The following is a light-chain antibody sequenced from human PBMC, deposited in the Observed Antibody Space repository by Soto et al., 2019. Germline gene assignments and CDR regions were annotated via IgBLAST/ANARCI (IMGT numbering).Light chain of an antibody. J-gene: IGLJ1*01. CDR2: EVT. CDR3: CSYAGNSEV. Sequence: ALAQPASVSGSPGQSITIPCTGTSGDVGGYNLVSWYQQHPGKAPKLMIYEVTERPSGVSNRFSGSKSGNTASLTISGLQPDDEADYYCCSYAGNSEVFGTGTKVTVL. V-gene: IGLV2-23*02. CDR1: SGDVGGYNL.